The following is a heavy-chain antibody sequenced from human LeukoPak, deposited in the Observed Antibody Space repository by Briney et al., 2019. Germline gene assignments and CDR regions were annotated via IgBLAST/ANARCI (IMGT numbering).Heavy chain of an antibody. J-gene: IGHJ4*02. V-gene: IGHV3-66*01. Sequence: PGGSLRLSCAASGFMVTRNYLNWVRQAPGKGLEWVSLLYSGGSTYYADSAKGRFIISRDESKNTVYLQMNSLRAEDTAIYYCASATRTPGYCSGGGCLFYFDSWGQGTQVTVSS. CDR3: ASATRTPGYCSGGGCLFYFDS. CDR2: LYSGGST. D-gene: IGHD2-15*01. CDR1: GFMVTRNY.